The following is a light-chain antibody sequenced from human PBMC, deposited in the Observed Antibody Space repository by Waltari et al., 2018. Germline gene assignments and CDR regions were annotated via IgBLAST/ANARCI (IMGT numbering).Light chain of an antibody. V-gene: IGLV3-10*01. Sequence: SYELTQPPSVSVSPGQTATITCSGDLLTKKFTYWFQQKSGQAPVMVTYEDTKRLSGIPGGFSGSSSGTTAALTITGAQVEDEADYYCYSTDIFRSERGVFGGGTK. J-gene: IGLJ2*01. CDR3: YSTDIFRSERGV. CDR2: EDT. CDR1: LLTKKF.